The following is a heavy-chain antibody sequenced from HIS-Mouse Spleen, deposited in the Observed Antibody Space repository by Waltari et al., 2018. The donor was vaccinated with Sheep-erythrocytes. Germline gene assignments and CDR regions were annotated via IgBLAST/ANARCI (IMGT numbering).Heavy chain of an antibody. J-gene: IGHJ3*02. CDR1: GGSFSGYY. CDR2: INHSGST. CDR3: ALSVDLAGAFDI. Sequence: QVQLQQWGAGLLKPSETLSLTCAVYGGSFSGYYWSWIRQPPGKGLGGIGEINHSGSTNYTPSLKSRVTISVDTSKNQFSLKLSSVTAADTAVYYCALSVDLAGAFDIWGQGTMVTVSS. V-gene: IGHV4-34*01. D-gene: IGHD6-19*01.